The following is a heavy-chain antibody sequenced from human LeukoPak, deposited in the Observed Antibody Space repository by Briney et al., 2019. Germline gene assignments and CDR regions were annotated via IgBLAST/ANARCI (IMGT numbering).Heavy chain of an antibody. J-gene: IGHJ4*02. CDR3: ARVVPAAMGGGYFDY. D-gene: IGHD2-2*01. CDR2: IYTSGST. Sequence: SQTLSLTCTVSGGSISSGSYYWSWIRQPAGKGLEWIGRIYTSGSTNYNPSLKSRVTISVDTSKNQLSLKLSSVTAADTAVYYCARVVPAAMGGGYFDYWGQGTLVTVSS. CDR1: GGSISSGSYY. V-gene: IGHV4-61*02.